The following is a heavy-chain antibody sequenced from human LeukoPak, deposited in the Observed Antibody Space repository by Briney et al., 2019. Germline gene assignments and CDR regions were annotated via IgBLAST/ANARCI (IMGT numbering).Heavy chain of an antibody. CDR2: INAGDGNT. D-gene: IGHD3-16*01. CDR1: GYTFTSFT. CDR3: TRGFGEY. J-gene: IGHJ4*02. V-gene: IGHV1-3*03. Sequence: ASVKVSCKASGYTFTSFTIHWVRQAPGQRLEWMGWINAGDGNTKYSQEFQGGVTITRDTSANIVYMELSSLRSEDMAVYYCTRGFGEYWGQGTLVTVSS.